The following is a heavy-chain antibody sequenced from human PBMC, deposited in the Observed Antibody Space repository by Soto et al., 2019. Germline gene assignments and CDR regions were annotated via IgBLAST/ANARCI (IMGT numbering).Heavy chain of an antibody. CDR2: ISYDGRNK. Sequence: QVQLVESGGGVVQPGRSLRLSCAASGFTFSSYGMHWVRQAPGKGLEWVAVISYDGRNKYYADSVKGRFTISRDNSKTRLYLHMHSLTAEDTAVYYCAKEVWSGPMDVWGQGTTVTVSS. CDR3: AKEVWSGPMDV. V-gene: IGHV3-30*18. CDR1: GFTFSSYG. J-gene: IGHJ6*02. D-gene: IGHD3-3*01.